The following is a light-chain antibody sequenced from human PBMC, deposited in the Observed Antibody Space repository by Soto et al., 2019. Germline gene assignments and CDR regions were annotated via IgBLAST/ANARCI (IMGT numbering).Light chain of an antibody. CDR1: QGISSY. CDR3: PQYYIYSRT. CDR2: AAS. Sequence: ASRMTESRSTLSASTGDRVTITCRSSQGISSYLAWYQQKPGKAPKLLIYAASTLQSGVPSRFSGSGSGTDFTLTISCLPSEAFATYYCPQYYIYSRTLGQRTKVDI. J-gene: IGKJ1*01. V-gene: IGKV1-8*01.